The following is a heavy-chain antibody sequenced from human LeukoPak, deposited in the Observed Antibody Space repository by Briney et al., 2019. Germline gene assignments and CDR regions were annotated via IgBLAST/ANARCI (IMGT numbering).Heavy chain of an antibody. CDR3: ARDAAGDYYFDY. J-gene: IGHJ4*02. V-gene: IGHV1-46*01. CDR2: INPSGGST. CDR1: GYTFTSYY. Sequence: ASVKVSCKASGYTFTSYYMHWVRQATGQGLEWMGIINPSGGSTSYAQKFQGRVTMTRYTSTSTVYMELNSLRSEDTAVYYCARDAAGDYYFDYWGQGTLVTVSS. D-gene: IGHD3-10*01.